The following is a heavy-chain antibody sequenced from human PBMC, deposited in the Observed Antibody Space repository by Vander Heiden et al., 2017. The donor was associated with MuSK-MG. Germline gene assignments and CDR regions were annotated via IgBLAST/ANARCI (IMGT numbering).Heavy chain of an antibody. Sequence: QVQLVQSGAEVKKPGASVKVSCKASGYTFTSYDINWVRQATGQGLEWMGWMNPNSGNTDYPQKFQGRVTMTKSTSISTAYMELSSLRSEDTAVYYCARRQKGPIAVFGYMDVWGKGTTVTVSS. V-gene: IGHV1-8*01. CDR2: MNPNSGNT. D-gene: IGHD2-15*01. J-gene: IGHJ6*03. CDR1: GYTFTSYD. CDR3: ARRQKGPIAVFGYMDV.